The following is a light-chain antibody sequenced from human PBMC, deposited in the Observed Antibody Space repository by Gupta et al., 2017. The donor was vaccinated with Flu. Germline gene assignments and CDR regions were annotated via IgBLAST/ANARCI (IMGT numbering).Light chain of an antibody. J-gene: IGLJ1*01. Sequence: VMNTGTGGSANIGAGYHVHWYHQHPGPAPKLLIYGKSNRPSGVPDRFSGSKYGTSASLAITGLQAEDEADYYCQSKDSSLSGYVFGTGTKVTVL. V-gene: IGLV1-40*01. CDR2: GKS. CDR3: QSKDSSLSGYV. CDR1: SANIGAGYH.